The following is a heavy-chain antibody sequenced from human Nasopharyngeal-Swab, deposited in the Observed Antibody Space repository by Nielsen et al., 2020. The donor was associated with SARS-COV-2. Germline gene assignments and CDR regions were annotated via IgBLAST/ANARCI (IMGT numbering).Heavy chain of an antibody. V-gene: IGHV3-43*02. D-gene: IGHD3-10*01. CDR3: AKGWFGELFGAFDI. J-gene: IGHJ3*02. CDR1: GFTFDDYA. Sequence: GESLKISCAASGFTFDDYAMHWVRQAPGKGLEWVSLISGDGGSTYYADSVEGRFTISRDNSKNSLYLQMNSLRTEDTALYYCAKGWFGELFGAFDIWGQGTMVTVSS. CDR2: ISGDGGST.